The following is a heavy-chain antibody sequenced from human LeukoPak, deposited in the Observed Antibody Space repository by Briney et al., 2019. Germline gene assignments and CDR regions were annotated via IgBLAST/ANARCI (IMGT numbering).Heavy chain of an antibody. V-gene: IGHV3-7*03. CDR2: IKLDGSEK. CDR3: ARDQYDTWSRRGNFDS. CDR1: GFTFGKYW. J-gene: IGHJ4*02. D-gene: IGHD3-3*01. Sequence: GGSLRLSCVASGFTFGKYWKSWVRQAPGKGLEWVANIKLDGSEKNYVDSVRGRFTISRDNTKNSLYLQMNSLRAEDTAVFYCARDQYDTWSRRGNFDSWGQGTLVIVSS.